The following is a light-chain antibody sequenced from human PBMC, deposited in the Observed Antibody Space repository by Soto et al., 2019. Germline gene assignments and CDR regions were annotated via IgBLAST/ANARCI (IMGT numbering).Light chain of an antibody. CDR2: EVT. V-gene: IGLV2-14*01. Sequence: QSALTQPASVSGSPGQSITISCTGTSSDVGGYNYVSWYQQHPGKAPKLMIYEVTNRPSGVSNRFSGSKSGNTASLTISGLKAEEEADYYCSSYTSDTTLIFGGGTKLTVL. CDR1: SSDVGGYNY. CDR3: SSYTSDTTLI. J-gene: IGLJ2*01.